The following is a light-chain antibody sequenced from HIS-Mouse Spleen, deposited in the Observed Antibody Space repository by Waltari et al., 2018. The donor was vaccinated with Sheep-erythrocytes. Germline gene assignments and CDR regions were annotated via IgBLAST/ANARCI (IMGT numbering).Light chain of an antibody. CDR1: SSDVGSYNL. CDR3: CSYAGSSTPWV. V-gene: IGLV2-23*01. J-gene: IGLJ3*02. Sequence: QSALTQPASVSGSPGQSITISCTGTSSDVGSYNLVSWYQQPPGKAPKLMIYEGSKRPSGVSNRFSRSKSGNTASLTISGLQAEDEADYYCCSYAGSSTPWVFGGGTKLTVL. CDR2: EGS.